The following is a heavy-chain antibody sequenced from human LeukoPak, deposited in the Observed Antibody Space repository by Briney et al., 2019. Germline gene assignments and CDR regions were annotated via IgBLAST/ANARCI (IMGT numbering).Heavy chain of an antibody. CDR3: ARDFTTRGSSED. CDR2: ISSSSSYI. D-gene: IGHD6-6*01. J-gene: IGHJ4*02. Sequence: GGTLRLSCAASGFTFSSYGMSWVRQAPGKGLEWVSSISSSSSYIYYADSVKGRFTISRDNAKNSLYLQMNSLRAEDTAVYYCARDFTTRGSSEDWGQGTLVTVSS. V-gene: IGHV3-21*01. CDR1: GFTFSSYG.